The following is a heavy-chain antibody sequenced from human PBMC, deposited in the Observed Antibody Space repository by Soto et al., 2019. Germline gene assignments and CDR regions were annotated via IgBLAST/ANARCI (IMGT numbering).Heavy chain of an antibody. CDR2: IYYSGST. D-gene: IGHD2-2*01. J-gene: IGHJ4*02. Sequence: SETLSLTCTVSGGSITSFYWSWIRQPPGKGLQWIGYIYYSGSTYYNPSLKSRVTISVDTSKNQFSLKLSSVTAADTAVYYCARLSSTSCYFDYWGQGTLVTVSS. V-gene: IGHV4-59*08. CDR1: GGSITSFY. CDR3: ARLSSTSCYFDY.